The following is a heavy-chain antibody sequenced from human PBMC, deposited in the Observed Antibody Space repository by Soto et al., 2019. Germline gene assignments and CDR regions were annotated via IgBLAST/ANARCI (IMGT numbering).Heavy chain of an antibody. Sequence: GGSLRLSCAASGFPFSGSAMHWVRQASGKGLEWVGRIRSKANSYATAYAASVKGRFTISRDDSKNTAYLQMNSLKTEDTAVYYCTRHGGITGPWGQGTLVTVSS. CDR1: GFPFSGSA. D-gene: IGHD1-20*01. CDR2: IRSKANSYAT. J-gene: IGHJ5*02. V-gene: IGHV3-73*01. CDR3: TRHGGITGP.